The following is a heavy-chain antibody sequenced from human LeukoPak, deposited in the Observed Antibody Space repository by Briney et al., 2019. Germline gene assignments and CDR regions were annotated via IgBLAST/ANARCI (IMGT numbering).Heavy chain of an antibody. V-gene: IGHV4-39*01. J-gene: IGHJ4*02. CDR2: VHNVGST. CDR1: GVSTTNGIYY. D-gene: IGHD6-19*01. CDR3: ARHAEYNSGWHFYLDH. Sequence: PSETLSLTCTVSGVSTTNGIYYWAWIRQPRGKGLEWIGSVHNVGSTYYNLSLRSRVTMSIDTSKNQFSLRLNSVTAADTAVYYCARHAEYNSGWHFYLDHWGQGILVTVSS.